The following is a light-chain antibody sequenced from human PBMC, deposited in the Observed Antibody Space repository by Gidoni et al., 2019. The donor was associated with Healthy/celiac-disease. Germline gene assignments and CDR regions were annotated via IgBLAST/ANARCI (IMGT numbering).Light chain of an antibody. CDR2: AAS. CDR1: QSISSY. CDR3: QQSYSTPWP. Sequence: DIQITESPSSLSASVGDRVTITCRASQSISSYLNWYQQKPGKAPKLLIYAASSLQSGVPSRFSGSGSGTDFTLTISSLQPEDFATYYCQQSYSTPWPFGQXTKVEIK. J-gene: IGKJ1*01. V-gene: IGKV1-39*01.